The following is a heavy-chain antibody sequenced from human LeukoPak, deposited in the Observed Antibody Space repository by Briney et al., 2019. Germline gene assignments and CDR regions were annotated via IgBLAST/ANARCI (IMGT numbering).Heavy chain of an antibody. CDR2: INPNSGGT. J-gene: IGHJ6*03. D-gene: IGHD3-3*01. Sequence: ASVKVSCKASGYTFTGYYMHWVRQAPGQGLEWMGWINPNSGGTNYAQKFQGRVTMTRDTPISTAYMELSRLRSDDTAVYYCAREGITIFGVVILYYYYYMDVWGKGTTVTVSS. V-gene: IGHV1-2*02. CDR3: AREGITIFGVVILYYYYYMDV. CDR1: GYTFTGYY.